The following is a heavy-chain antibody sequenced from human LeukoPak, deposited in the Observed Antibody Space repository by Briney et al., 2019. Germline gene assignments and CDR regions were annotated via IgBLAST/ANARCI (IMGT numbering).Heavy chain of an antibody. CDR3: AGKSVYSGSYFGYGMDV. Sequence: GGSLRLSCAASGFTFSDFWMHWVRQAPGKGLVWVSRINSGGTVTNYADSVKGRLTISRDNAKNSLYLQMNSLRAEDTAVYYCAGKSVYSGSYFGYGMDVWGQGTTVTVSS. V-gene: IGHV3-74*01. CDR2: INSGGTVT. J-gene: IGHJ6*02. CDR1: GFTFSDFW. D-gene: IGHD1-26*01.